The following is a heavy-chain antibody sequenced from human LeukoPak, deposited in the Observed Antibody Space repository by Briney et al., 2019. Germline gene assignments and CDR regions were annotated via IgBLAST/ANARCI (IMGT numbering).Heavy chain of an antibody. CDR1: GFTFDDYG. CDR2: INWNGGST. CDR3: ARGRSYLYYFDS. Sequence: GGSLRLSCAASGFTFDDYGMSWVRQAPGKGLEWVSGINWNGGSTGYADSVKGRFTISRDNAKNSLYLQMNSLRPEDTAVYYCARGRSYLYYFDSWGQGTLVTVSS. D-gene: IGHD1-26*01. J-gene: IGHJ4*02. V-gene: IGHV3-20*04.